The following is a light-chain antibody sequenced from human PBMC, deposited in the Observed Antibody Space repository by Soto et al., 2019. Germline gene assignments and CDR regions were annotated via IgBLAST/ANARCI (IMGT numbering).Light chain of an antibody. Sequence: DIQMTQSSSTPSASVGDRVTITCRASQSISSWLAWYQQKPGKAPKLLIYKASSLESGVPSRFSGSGSGTEFTLTISSLQPDDFATYYCQQYNSYSLLTFGGGTKVDIK. CDR3: QQYNSYSLLT. CDR2: KAS. V-gene: IGKV1-5*03. CDR1: QSISSW. J-gene: IGKJ4*01.